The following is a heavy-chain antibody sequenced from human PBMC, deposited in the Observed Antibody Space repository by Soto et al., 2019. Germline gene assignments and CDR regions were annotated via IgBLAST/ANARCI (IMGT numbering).Heavy chain of an antibody. V-gene: IGHV1-69*01. CDR3: ARSYCSSTSCPFDY. J-gene: IGHJ4*02. Sequence: QVQLVQSGAEVKKPGSSVKVSCTASGGTFSSYAISWVRQAPGQGLEWMGGIIPIFGTANYAQKFQGRVTITADESTSTAYMELSSLRSEDTAVYYCARSYCSSTSCPFDYWGQGTLVTVSS. CDR2: IIPIFGTA. CDR1: GGTFSSYA. D-gene: IGHD2-2*01.